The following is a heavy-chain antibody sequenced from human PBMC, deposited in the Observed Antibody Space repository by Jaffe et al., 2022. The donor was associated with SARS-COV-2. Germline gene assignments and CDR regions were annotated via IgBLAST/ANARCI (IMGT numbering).Heavy chain of an antibody. Sequence: EVQLVESGGGLVQPGRSLRLSCAASGFTFDDYAMHWVRQAPGKGLEWVSGISWNSGSIGYADSVKGRFTISRDNAKNSLYLQMNSLRAEDTALYYCAKLGYYDSSGSWGQGTLVTVSS. V-gene: IGHV3-9*01. CDR2: ISWNSGSI. J-gene: IGHJ4*02. D-gene: IGHD3-22*01. CDR3: AKLGYYDSSGS. CDR1: GFTFDDYA.